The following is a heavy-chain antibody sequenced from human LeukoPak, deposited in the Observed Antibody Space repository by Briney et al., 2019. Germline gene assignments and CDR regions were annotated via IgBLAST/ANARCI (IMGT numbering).Heavy chain of an antibody. CDR3: ARHGYCSSTSCYFDY. CDR1: GGSISSGDYY. Sequence: PSQTLSLTCTVSGGSISSGDYYWSWIRQPPGKGLEWIGSIYYSGSTYYNPSLKSRVTISVDTSKNQFSLKLSSVTAADTAVYYCARHGYCSSTSCYFDYWGQGTLVTVSS. J-gene: IGHJ4*02. V-gene: IGHV4-39*01. D-gene: IGHD2-2*03. CDR2: IYYSGST.